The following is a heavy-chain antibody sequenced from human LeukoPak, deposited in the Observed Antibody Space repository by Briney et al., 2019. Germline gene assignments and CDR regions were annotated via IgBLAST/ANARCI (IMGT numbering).Heavy chain of an antibody. V-gene: IGHV3-20*04. Sequence: GGSLRLSCAASGFTFDDYGMSWVRQAPGKGLEWVSGINWNGGSTGYADSVKGRFTISRDNAKNSLYLQMNSLRAEDTALYYCAREYSGSYFRAFDIWGQETMVTVSS. CDR3: AREYSGSYFRAFDI. CDR2: INWNGGST. CDR1: GFTFDDYG. D-gene: IGHD1-26*01. J-gene: IGHJ3*02.